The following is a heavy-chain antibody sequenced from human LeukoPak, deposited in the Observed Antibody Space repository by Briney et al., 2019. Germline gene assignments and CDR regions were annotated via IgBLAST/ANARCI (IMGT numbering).Heavy chain of an antibody. J-gene: IGHJ5*02. CDR2: IFYSGST. CDR1: GGSISNYY. D-gene: IGHD3-3*01. CDR3: ARGGYDFWSGYYTWFDP. Sequence: SETLSLTCAVSGGSISNYYWSWIRQPPGKGLEWIGYIFYSGSTNYNPSLKSRVTISVDTSKNQFSLKLSSVTAADTAVYYCARGGYDFWSGYYTWFDPWGQGTLVTVSS. V-gene: IGHV4-59*01.